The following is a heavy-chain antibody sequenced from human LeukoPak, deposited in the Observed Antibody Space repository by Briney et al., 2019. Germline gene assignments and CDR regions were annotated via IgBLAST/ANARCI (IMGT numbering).Heavy chain of an antibody. J-gene: IGHJ4*02. Sequence: SGPTLVNPTQTLTLTCTFSGFSLSTSGMCVSWIRQPPGKALEWLARIDWDDDKYYSTSLKTRLTISKDTSKNQVVLTMTNMDPVDTATYYCARIQRRNGYQEGLDYWGQGTLVTVSS. D-gene: IGHD5-24*01. CDR1: GFSLSTSGMC. CDR3: ARIQRRNGYQEGLDY. V-gene: IGHV2-70*11. CDR2: IDWDDDK.